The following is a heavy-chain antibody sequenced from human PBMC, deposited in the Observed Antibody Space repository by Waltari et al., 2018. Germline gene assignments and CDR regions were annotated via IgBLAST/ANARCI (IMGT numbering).Heavy chain of an antibody. V-gene: IGHV4-59*08. CDR2: IYYSGST. Sequence: QVQLQESGPGLVKPSETLSLTCTVSGGSISSHSWSWVRQTPGKGLEWIGYIYYSGSTNYNPSLKSRVTISVDTSKNQFSLKLSSVTAADTAVYYCARLSYHIVTGYGWFDPWGLGTLVTVSS. CDR1: GGSISSHS. D-gene: IGHD3-9*01. J-gene: IGHJ5*02. CDR3: ARLSYHIVTGYGWFDP.